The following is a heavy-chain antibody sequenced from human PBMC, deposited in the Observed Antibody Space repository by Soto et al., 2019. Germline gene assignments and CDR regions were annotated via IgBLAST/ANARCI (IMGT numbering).Heavy chain of an antibody. Sequence: ASVKVSCKASGYTFTSYYMHWVRQAPGQGLEWMGIINPSGCSTSYAQKFQGRVTMTRDTSTSTVYMELNSLRSGDTAVYYCARDRHSPHCGGDCYTAFDYWGQGTLVTVSS. CDR1: GYTFTSYY. J-gene: IGHJ4*02. V-gene: IGHV1-46*03. CDR2: INPSGCST. CDR3: ARDRHSPHCGGDCYTAFDY. D-gene: IGHD2-21*02.